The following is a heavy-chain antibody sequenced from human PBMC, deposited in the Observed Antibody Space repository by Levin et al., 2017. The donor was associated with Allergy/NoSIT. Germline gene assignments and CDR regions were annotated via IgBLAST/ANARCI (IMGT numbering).Heavy chain of an antibody. CDR3: ARVVSANYYDSSNRPYYFDY. V-gene: IGHV4-30-4*01. CDR2: IYYSGST. Sequence: SETLSLTCTVSGGSISSGDYYWSWIRQPPGKGLEWIGHIYYSGSTYYNPSLKSRVIISVDTSKNQLSLKLSSVTAADTAVYYCARVVSANYYDSSNRPYYFDYWGQGTLVTVSS. J-gene: IGHJ4*02. CDR1: GGSISSGDYY. D-gene: IGHD3-22*01.